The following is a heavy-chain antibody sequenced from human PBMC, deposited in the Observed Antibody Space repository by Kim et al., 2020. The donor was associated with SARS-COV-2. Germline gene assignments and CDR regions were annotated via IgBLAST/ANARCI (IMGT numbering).Heavy chain of an antibody. J-gene: IGHJ4*02. D-gene: IGHD2-2*01. Sequence: FTISRDNSKNTLYLQMNSRRAEDTAVYYCAKSPRLPICSRTSCPFYYFDYWGQGTLVTVSS. V-gene: IGHV3-23*03. CDR3: AKSPRLPICSRTSCPFYYFDY.